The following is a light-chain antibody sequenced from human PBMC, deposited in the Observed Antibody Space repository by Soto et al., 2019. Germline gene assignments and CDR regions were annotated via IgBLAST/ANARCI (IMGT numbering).Light chain of an antibody. Sequence: IVWTKSPGRLSSSPGERAILSGSFSQIVGSDFLAWYQQRPGQATSLLIYGASNRATGITDRFSGSGSGRDFTLTISRLEPEDSAVYYCQQYGNSPWTFGQGTKVDIK. CDR3: QQYGNSPWT. CDR2: GAS. J-gene: IGKJ1*01. V-gene: IGKV3-20*01. CDR1: QIVGSDF.